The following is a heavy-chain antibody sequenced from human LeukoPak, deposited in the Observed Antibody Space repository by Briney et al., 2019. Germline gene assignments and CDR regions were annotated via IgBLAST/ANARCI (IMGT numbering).Heavy chain of an antibody. V-gene: IGHV3-30*02. CDR3: AKVMPPGRIRFYSYYMDV. J-gene: IGHJ6*03. D-gene: IGHD2-15*01. CDR2: IRYDGSSK. Sequence: GGSLRLSCAASRFIFSSYGMHWVRQSPGKGLEWVAFIRYDGSSKYYADSVKGRFTISRDNSKNTLYLQMNSLRAEDTAVYYCAKVMPPGRIRFYSYYMDVWGKGTTVSVS. CDR1: RFIFSSYG.